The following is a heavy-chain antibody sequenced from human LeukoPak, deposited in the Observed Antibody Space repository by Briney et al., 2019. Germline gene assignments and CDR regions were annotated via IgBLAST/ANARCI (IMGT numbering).Heavy chain of an antibody. J-gene: IGHJ6*02. D-gene: IGHD3-3*02. V-gene: IGHV3-53*01. CDR2: IYSGGST. Sequence: PGGSLRLSCAASGFTLSSNYMTWVRQAPGKGLEWVSVIYSGGSTYYADSVKGRFTISGDNSRNTLYLQMSSLRAEDTAVYYCARAPPELLWSGYYTGMDVWGQGTTVTVSS. CDR3: ARAPPELLWSGYYTGMDV. CDR1: GFTLSSNY.